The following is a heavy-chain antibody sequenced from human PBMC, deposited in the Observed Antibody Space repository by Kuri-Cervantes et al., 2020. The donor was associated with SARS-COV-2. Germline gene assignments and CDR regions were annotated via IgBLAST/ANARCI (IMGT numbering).Heavy chain of an antibody. J-gene: IGHJ4*02. CDR2: ISAYNGNT. CDR3: ARDALHYDFWSGPYFDY. Sequence: ASVKVSCKASGYTFTSYGISWVRQAPGQGLEWMGWISAYNGNTNYAQKLQGRVTMTTDTSASTAYMELSSLRSEDTAVYYCARDALHYDFWSGPYFDYWGQGTLVTVSS. CDR1: GYTFTSYG. V-gene: IGHV1-18*01. D-gene: IGHD3-3*01.